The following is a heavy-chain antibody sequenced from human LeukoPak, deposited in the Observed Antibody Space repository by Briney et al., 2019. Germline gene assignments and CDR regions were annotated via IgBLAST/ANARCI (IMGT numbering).Heavy chain of an antibody. CDR3: ARLLSSGNWFDP. CDR2: IYYSGST. CDR1: GGSISSYY. D-gene: IGHD3-22*01. J-gene: IGHJ5*02. V-gene: IGHV4-59*08. Sequence: SETLSLTCTVSGGSISSYYWSWIRQPPGKGLEWIGYIYYSGSTNYNPSLKSRVTISVDTSKSQFSLKLSSVTAADTAVYYCARLLSSGNWFDPWGQGTLVTVSS.